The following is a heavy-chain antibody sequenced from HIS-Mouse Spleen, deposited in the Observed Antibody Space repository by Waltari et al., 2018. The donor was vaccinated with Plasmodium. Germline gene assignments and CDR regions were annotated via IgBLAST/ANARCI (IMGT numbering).Heavy chain of an antibody. Sequence: QVQLQESGPGLVKPSETLSLTCTVSGYSISSGYYWGWIRQPPGKGLEWIGSIYHSGSTSYNPSLKGRVTISGDTSKNQFSLKLSSVTAADTAVYYCARVDYGSGDYYYYYGMDVWGQGTTVTVSS. CDR1: GYSISSGYY. J-gene: IGHJ6*02. D-gene: IGHD3-10*01. CDR3: ARVDYGSGDYYYYYGMDV. CDR2: IYHSGST. V-gene: IGHV4-38-2*02.